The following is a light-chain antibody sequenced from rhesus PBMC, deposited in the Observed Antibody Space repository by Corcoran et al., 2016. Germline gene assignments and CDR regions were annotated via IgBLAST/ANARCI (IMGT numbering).Light chain of an antibody. CDR1: EKVNY. CDR2: KAS. J-gene: IGKJ2*01. CDR3: QQSYGIPYT. Sequence: DIQMTQSPSSLSASVGDRVTITCRTSEKVNYLYWYQQKPGNAPRLLIHKASTLRTGGPSRFSGSGAGTDFTLTINSLQPEDFATYYCQQSYGIPYTFGQGTKVEIK. V-gene: IGKV1-74*01.